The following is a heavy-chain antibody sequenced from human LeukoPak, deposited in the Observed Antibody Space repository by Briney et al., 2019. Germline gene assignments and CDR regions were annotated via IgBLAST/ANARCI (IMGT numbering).Heavy chain of an antibody. Sequence: PGRSLRLSCAASGFTFSSYAMHWVRQAPGKGLEYVSGIGSNGDNTYYADSVKGRFAISRDNSKNTLYLRMSSLRAEDTSVYYCVKDRNVVMTAILDYWGQGTLVTVSS. J-gene: IGHJ4*02. CDR2: IGSNGDNT. V-gene: IGHV3-64D*09. CDR1: GFTFSSYA. D-gene: IGHD2-21*02. CDR3: VKDRNVVMTAILDY.